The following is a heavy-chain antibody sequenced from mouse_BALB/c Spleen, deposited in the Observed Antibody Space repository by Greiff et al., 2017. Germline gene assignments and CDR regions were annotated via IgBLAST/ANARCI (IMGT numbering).Heavy chain of an antibody. CDR2: ISNGGGST. D-gene: IGHD1-1*01. V-gene: IGHV5-12-2*01. J-gene: IGHJ2*01. CDR1: GFTFSSYT. Sequence: EVKVEESGGGLVQPGGSLKLSCAASGFTFSSYTMSWVRQTPEKRLEWVAYISNGGGSTYYPDTVKGRFTISRDNAKNTLYLQMSSLKSEDTAMYYCARQNYYGSSRYYFDYWGQGTTLTVSS. CDR3: ARQNYYGSSRYYFDY.